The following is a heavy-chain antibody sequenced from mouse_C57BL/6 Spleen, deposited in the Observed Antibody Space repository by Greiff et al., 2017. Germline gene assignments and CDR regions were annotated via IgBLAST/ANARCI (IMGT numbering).Heavy chain of an antibody. CDR3: ARDGNLFAY. Sequence: QVQLQQPGAELVKPGASVKLSCKASGYTFTSYWMQWVKQRPGQGLEWIGEIDPSDSYTNYNQKFKGKATLTVDTSSSTAYMQLSSLTSEDSAVYYCARDGNLFAYWGQGTLVTVSA. CDR1: GYTFTSYW. CDR2: IDPSDSYT. V-gene: IGHV1-50*01. D-gene: IGHD2-1*01. J-gene: IGHJ3*01.